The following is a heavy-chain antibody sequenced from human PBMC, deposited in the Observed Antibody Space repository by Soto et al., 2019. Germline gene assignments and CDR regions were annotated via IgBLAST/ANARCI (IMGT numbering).Heavy chain of an antibody. D-gene: IGHD3-3*01. CDR2: IYYSGST. CDR3: ARDVVYDVPSYDICSDV. Sequence: PSETLSLTWTGSAGSTRHAGHYWTWLRQLPGKGLEWIGQIYYSGSTYYNPSLKSRVTISLDTSKDQLSLKLSSVTAADTAVYYCARDVVYDVPSYDICSDVWG. J-gene: IGHJ6*02. CDR1: AGSTRHAGHY. V-gene: IGHV4-31*02.